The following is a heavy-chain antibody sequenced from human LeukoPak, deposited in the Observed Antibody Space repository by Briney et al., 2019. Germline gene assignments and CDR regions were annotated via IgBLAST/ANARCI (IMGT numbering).Heavy chain of an antibody. D-gene: IGHD2-15*01. CDR1: GESFSGYY. Sequence: PSETLSLTCAVYGESFSGYYWSWIRQPPGKGLEWIGEINHSGSTNYNPSLKSRVTISVDTSKNQFSLKLSSVTAADTAVYYCARGPRGGGSPSNPSKRFDYWGQGTLVTVSS. J-gene: IGHJ4*02. CDR3: ARGPRGGGSPSNPSKRFDY. CDR2: INHSGST. V-gene: IGHV4-34*01.